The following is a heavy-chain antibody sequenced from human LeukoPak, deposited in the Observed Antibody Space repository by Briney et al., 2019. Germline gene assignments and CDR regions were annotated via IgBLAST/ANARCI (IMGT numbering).Heavy chain of an antibody. CDR2: INHSGST. J-gene: IGHJ3*02. D-gene: IGHD6-19*01. CDR3: ARKGPMGSGWYYNAFDI. Sequence: SETLSLTCAVYGGSFSGYYWSWIRLPPGKGLEWIGEINHSGSTNYNPSLKSRVTISVDTSKNQFSLKLSSVTAADTAVYYCARKGPMGSGWYYNAFDIWGQGTMVTVSS. V-gene: IGHV4-34*01. CDR1: GGSFSGYY.